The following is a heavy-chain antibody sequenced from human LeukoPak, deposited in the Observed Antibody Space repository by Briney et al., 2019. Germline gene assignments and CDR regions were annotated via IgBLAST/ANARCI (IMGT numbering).Heavy chain of an antibody. CDR3: ARGMRHYGSGSYYSY. CDR1: XXY. J-gene: IGHJ4*02. CDR2: INHSGST. V-gene: IGHV4-34*01. Sequence: XXYXXWIRQPPXXGXEWIGEINHSGSTNYNPSLKSRVTISVDTSKNQFSLKLSSVTAADTAVYYCARGMRHYGSGSYYSYWGQGTLVTVSS. D-gene: IGHD3-10*01.